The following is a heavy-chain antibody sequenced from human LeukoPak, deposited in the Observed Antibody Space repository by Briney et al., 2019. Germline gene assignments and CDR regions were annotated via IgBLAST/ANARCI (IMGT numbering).Heavy chain of an antibody. Sequence: NPSETLSLTCTVSGGSISSSSYYWGWIRQPPGKGLEWIGSIYYSGSTYYNPSLKSRVTISVDTSKNQFSLQLNSVTAADTAVYYCASPAPYESSGYYKLWGQGILVTVSS. D-gene: IGHD3-22*01. CDR3: ASPAPYESSGYYKL. J-gene: IGHJ4*02. CDR2: IYYSGST. CDR1: GGSISSSSYY. V-gene: IGHV4-39*07.